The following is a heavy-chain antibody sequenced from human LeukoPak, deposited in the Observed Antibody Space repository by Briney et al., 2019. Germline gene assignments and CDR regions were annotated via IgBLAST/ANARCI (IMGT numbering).Heavy chain of an antibody. CDR2: MHYTGTT. V-gene: IGHV4-59*08. CDR1: GESMSGFY. J-gene: IGHJ3*02. D-gene: IGHD1-26*01. CDR3: ARHQWVPAFDI. Sequence: SETLSLTCTVSGESMSGFYWNWIRQPPGKGLEWIGYMHYTGTTNYNPSLKSRVTISIDTSKNQFSLKLSSVTASDTAVYYCARHQWVPAFDIWGQGTIVTVSS.